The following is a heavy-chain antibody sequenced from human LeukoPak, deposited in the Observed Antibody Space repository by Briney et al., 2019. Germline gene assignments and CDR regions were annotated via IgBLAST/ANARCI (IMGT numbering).Heavy chain of an antibody. J-gene: IGHJ4*02. D-gene: IGHD7-27*01. CDR2: INQDGSKI. Sequence: PGGSLRLSCVASGFSFNNFGMSWVRQASGKGLEWVANINQDGSKIYYVDSVKGRFTISRDNAKTSLYLQMNSLRAEDTAVYFCATGNSLDYWGQGTLVTVSS. CDR1: GFSFNNFG. CDR3: ATGNSLDY. V-gene: IGHV3-7*01.